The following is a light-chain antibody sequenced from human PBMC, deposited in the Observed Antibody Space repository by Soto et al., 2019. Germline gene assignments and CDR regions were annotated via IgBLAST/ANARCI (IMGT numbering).Light chain of an antibody. CDR1: QSVSSN. CDR3: HQYNNCARCT. J-gene: IGKJ1*01. V-gene: IGKV3-15*01. Sequence: EIVMTQAPATLSVSPGENATRSCGASQSVSSNLAWYQHKPGQAPRLLIYGASTSATGIPARFSGSGCGTAFTVTIRSLQSEDFAVYYCHQYNNCARCTLGQGTKADIK. CDR2: GAS.